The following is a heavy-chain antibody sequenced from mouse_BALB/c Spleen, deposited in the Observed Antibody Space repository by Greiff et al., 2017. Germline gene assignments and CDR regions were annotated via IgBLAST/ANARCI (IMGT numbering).Heavy chain of an antibody. Sequence: VQLKESGGGLVQPGGSLRLSCATSGFTFTDYYMSWVRQPPGKALEWLGFIRNKANGYTTEYSASVKGRFTISRDNSQSILYLQMNTLRAEDSATYYCARNWDVDYWGQGTTLTVSS. CDR1: GFTFTDYY. J-gene: IGHJ2*01. CDR3: ARNWDVDY. V-gene: IGHV7-3*02. D-gene: IGHD4-1*01. CDR2: IRNKANGYTT.